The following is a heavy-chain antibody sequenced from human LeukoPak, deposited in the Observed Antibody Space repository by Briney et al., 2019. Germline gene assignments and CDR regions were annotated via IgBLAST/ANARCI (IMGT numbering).Heavy chain of an antibody. CDR3: AREGPRSGGWFDP. V-gene: IGHV3-7*01. CDR2: IKLDGTDQ. J-gene: IGHJ5*02. Sequence: GGSLTLSCAASGFTFKHYGMSWVRQAPGKGLEWVANIKLDGTDQHYADSVKGRFTISRDNAKNSLFLQMGSLRAADTAVYFCAREGPRSGGWFDPWGQGTLVTVSS. D-gene: IGHD3-10*01. CDR1: GFTFKHYG.